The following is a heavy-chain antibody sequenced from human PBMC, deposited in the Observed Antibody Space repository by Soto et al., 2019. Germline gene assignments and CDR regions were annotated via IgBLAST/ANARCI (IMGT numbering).Heavy chain of an antibody. J-gene: IGHJ6*03. Sequence: PGGSLRLSCAASGFTFSSYWMSWVRQAPGKGLEWVANIKQDGSEKYYVASVKGRFTISRDNAKNSLYLQMNSLRAEDTAVYYCARDTFRVSKPLVSEEIYYYYLDVWGKGTTVTVSS. CDR1: GFTFSSYW. D-gene: IGHD6-6*01. V-gene: IGHV3-7*01. CDR3: ARDTFRVSKPLVSEEIYYYYLDV. CDR2: IKQDGSEK.